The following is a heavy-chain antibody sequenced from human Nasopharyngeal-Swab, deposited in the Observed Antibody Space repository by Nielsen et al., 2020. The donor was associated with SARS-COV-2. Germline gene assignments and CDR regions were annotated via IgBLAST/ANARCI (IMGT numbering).Heavy chain of an antibody. D-gene: IGHD3-16*02. Sequence: ASVKVSCRASGDTFTSYYMHWVRQAPGQGLEWMGIINPSGGSTSYAQKFQGRVTMTRDTSTSTVYMELSSLRSEDTAVYYCARDRGVNDYVWGSYRKSDAFDIWGQGTMVTVSS. CDR2: INPSGGST. J-gene: IGHJ3*02. CDR3: ARDRGVNDYVWGSYRKSDAFDI. V-gene: IGHV1-46*01. CDR1: GDTFTSYY.